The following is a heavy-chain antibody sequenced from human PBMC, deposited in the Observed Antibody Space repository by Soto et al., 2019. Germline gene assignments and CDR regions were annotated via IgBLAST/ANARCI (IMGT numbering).Heavy chain of an antibody. CDR3: AKGLALMADH. Sequence: PGGSLRLYCTDSGFSFNTYVMDWVRQAPGKGLEWVARILYDGSKEYYADPVKGRFTISRDNSKNTLYLQMDRLRVEDTAVYFCAKGLALMADHWGQGTPVTVS. D-gene: IGHD2-21*01. V-gene: IGHV3-30*18. CDR1: GFSFNTYV. CDR2: ILYDGSKE. J-gene: IGHJ4*02.